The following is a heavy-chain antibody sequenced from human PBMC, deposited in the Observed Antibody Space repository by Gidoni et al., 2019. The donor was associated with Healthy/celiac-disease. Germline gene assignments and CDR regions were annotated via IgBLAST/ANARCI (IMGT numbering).Heavy chain of an antibody. D-gene: IGHD6-19*01. J-gene: IGHJ4*02. V-gene: IGHV3-23*01. Sequence: EVQLLESGGGLVQPGGSLRLPCAASGFTFSSYAMSWVRQAPGKGLEWVSAISGSGGSTYYADSVKGRFTISRDNSKNTLYLQMNSLRAEDTAVYYCAKVGTYSSGWGPDYWGQGTLVTVSS. CDR2: ISGSGGST. CDR1: GFTFSSYA. CDR3: AKVGTYSSGWGPDY.